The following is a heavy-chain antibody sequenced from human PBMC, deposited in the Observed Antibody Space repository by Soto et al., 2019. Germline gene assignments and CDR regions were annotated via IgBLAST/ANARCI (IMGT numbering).Heavy chain of an antibody. CDR3: ATDKDRQPPGGNYYYALDV. V-gene: IGHV1-69*12. Sequence: QVQLVQSGAEVKKPGSSVKVSCKASGDTFSSFAISWVRQAPGQGLEWMGGIIPIFRTPNYAQKFQGRVTITADEFTSTAYMELSSLRSEDTAVYYCATDKDRQPPGGNYYYALDVWGQGTTVIVSS. D-gene: IGHD1-1*01. J-gene: IGHJ6*02. CDR1: GDTFSSFA. CDR2: IIPIFRTP.